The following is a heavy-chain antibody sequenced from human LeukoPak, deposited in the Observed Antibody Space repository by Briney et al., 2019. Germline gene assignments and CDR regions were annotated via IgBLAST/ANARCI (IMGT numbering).Heavy chain of an antibody. J-gene: IGHJ4*02. Sequence: GGSLRLSCAASGLTLTNAWVTWVRQAPGKGLEWVGLIKTKSDGESTDYAAPVKGRSTISRDDSKNTLYLQMNSLNTEDTAMYYCITWTGDHWGQGTLVTVSS. CDR3: ITWTGDH. CDR1: GLTLTNAW. D-gene: IGHD3-16*01. V-gene: IGHV3-15*01. CDR2: IKTKSDGEST.